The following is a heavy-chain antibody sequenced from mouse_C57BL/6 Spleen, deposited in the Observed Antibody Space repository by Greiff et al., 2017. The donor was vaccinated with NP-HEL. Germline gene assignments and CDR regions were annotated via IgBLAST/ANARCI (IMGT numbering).Heavy chain of an antibody. D-gene: IGHD1-1*01. J-gene: IGHJ4*01. CDR1: GYTFTSYW. Sequence: QVQLQQPGAELVKPGASVKVSCKASGYTFTSYWMHWVKQRPGQGLEWIGRIHPSDSDTNYNQKFKGKATLTVDKSSSTAYLQLSRLTSEDSAVYYCAIGFDFTGAMDYWGQGTSVTVSS. CDR3: AIGFDFTGAMDY. CDR2: IHPSDSDT. V-gene: IGHV1-74*01.